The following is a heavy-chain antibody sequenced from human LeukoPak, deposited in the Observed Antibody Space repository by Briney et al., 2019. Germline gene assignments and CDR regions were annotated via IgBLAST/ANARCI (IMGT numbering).Heavy chain of an antibody. D-gene: IGHD1-26*01. CDR1: GFTFSKYG. Sequence: GGSLRLSCAASGFTFSKYGMHWVRQAPGKGLEWVTFIRYDGSNKYYADSLKGRFTISRDNSKNTLYLQMNSLRAEDTAVYYCARVESWEHSGSSQDAFDIWGQGTMVTVSS. V-gene: IGHV3-30*02. CDR2: IRYDGSNK. J-gene: IGHJ3*02. CDR3: ARVESWEHSGSSQDAFDI.